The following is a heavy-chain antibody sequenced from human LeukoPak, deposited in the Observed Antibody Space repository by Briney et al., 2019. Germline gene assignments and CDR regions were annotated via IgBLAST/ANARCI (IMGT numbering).Heavy chain of an antibody. V-gene: IGHV4-34*01. CDR2: INHSGST. CDR1: GGSFSGYY. J-gene: IGHJ4*02. Sequence: PSETLSLTCAVYGGSFSGYYWSWIRQPPGKGLEWIGEINHSGSTNYNPSLKSRVTISVVTSKNQFSLKLSSVTAADTAVYYCARVSRNDYGDYGIDYWGQGTLVTVSS. CDR3: ARVSRNDYGDYGIDY. D-gene: IGHD4-17*01.